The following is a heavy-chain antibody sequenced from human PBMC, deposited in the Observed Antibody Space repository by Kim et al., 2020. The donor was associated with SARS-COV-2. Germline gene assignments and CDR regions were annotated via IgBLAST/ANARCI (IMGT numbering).Heavy chain of an antibody. CDR3: AALSSGWYGGAFDY. V-gene: IGHV3-48*02. D-gene: IGHD6-19*01. J-gene: IGHJ4*02. Sequence: GGSLRLSCAASGFTFSSYSMNWVRQAPGKGLEWVSYISSSSSTIYYADSVKGRFTISRDNAKNSLYLQMNSLRDEDTAVYYCAALSSGWYGGAFDYWGQGTLVTVSS. CDR1: GFTFSSYS. CDR2: ISSSSSTI.